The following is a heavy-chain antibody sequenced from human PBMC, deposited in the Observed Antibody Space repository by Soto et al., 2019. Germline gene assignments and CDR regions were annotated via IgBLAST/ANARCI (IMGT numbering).Heavy chain of an antibody. J-gene: IGHJ6*02. D-gene: IGHD2-8*01. CDR3: AKNGQPPYYYYGLDV. CDR1: GYTFTRYG. CDR2: ISGYNGDT. V-gene: IGHV1-18*01. Sequence: SVKVSCKASGYTFTRYGISWVRQAPGQGLEWMGWISGYNGDTNYAQKFQGRVSMTIDTSTTTAYMELRSLTSDDTAVYYCAKNGQPPYYYYGLDVWGQGTKVTVSS.